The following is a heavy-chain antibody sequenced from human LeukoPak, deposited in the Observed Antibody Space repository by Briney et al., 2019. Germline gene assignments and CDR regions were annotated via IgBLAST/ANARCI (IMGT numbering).Heavy chain of an antibody. CDR1: GFTFSSYG. CDR2: ISYDGSNK. Sequence: TGGSLRLSCAASGFTFSSYGMHWVRQAPGKGLEWVAVISYDGSNKYYADSVKGRFTISRDNAKNSLYLQMNSLRAEDTAVYYCARVGPWVNPDYYYYYMDVGGKGTTVTVSS. CDR3: ARVGPWVNPDYYYYYMDV. V-gene: IGHV3-30*03. J-gene: IGHJ6*03. D-gene: IGHD1-14*01.